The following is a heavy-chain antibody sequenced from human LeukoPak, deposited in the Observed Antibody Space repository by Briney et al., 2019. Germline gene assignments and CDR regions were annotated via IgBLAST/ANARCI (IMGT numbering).Heavy chain of an antibody. CDR1: GFTFSSSA. CDR2: ISYDGSTK. Sequence: PGGSLRLSCAASGFTFSSSAMHWVRQAPGKGLEWVAFISYDGSTKYYADSVKGRFTISRDNSKNTLYLQMNSLRVEDTAVYYCARVGGVTPFFYFDFWGQGTLVTVSS. CDR3: ARVGGVTPFFYFDF. J-gene: IGHJ4*02. D-gene: IGHD1-26*01. V-gene: IGHV3-30*04.